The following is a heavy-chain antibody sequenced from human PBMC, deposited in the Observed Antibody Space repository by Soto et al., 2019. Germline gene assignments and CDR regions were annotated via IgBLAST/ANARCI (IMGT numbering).Heavy chain of an antibody. V-gene: IGHV4-39*01. CDR3: ARLSIAARLGFDP. CDR1: GGSISSSSYY. Sequence: SETLSLTCTVSGGSISSSSYYWGWIRQPPGKGLEWVGSIYYSGSTYYNPSLKSRVTISVDTSKNQFSLKLSSVTAADTAVYYCARLSIAARLGFDPWGQGTLVTVSS. D-gene: IGHD6-6*01. CDR2: IYYSGST. J-gene: IGHJ5*02.